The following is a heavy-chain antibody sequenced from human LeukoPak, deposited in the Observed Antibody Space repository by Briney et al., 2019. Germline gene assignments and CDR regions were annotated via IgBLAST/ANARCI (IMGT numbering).Heavy chain of an antibody. D-gene: IGHD3-22*01. J-gene: IGHJ4*02. CDR3: ARALYYYDSSVFDY. V-gene: IGHV3-53*04. Sequence: GGSLRLSCAASGFTVSSNYMSWVRQAPGKGLEWVSVIYSGGSTYYADSVKGRFTISRHNSKNTLYLQMNSLRAEDTAVYYCARALYYYDSSVFDYWGQGTLVPVSS. CDR2: IYSGGST. CDR1: GFTVSSNY.